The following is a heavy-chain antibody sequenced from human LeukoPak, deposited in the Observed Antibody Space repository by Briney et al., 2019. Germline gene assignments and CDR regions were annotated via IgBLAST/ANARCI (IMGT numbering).Heavy chain of an antibody. J-gene: IGHJ4*02. CDR1: GFTFSTYA. CDR2: ISYDGSNK. Sequence: GGSLRLSCAASGFTFSTYAMHWVRQAPGKGLEWVAVISYDGSNKYYADSVKGLFTISRDNSKNTVYLQMNSLRVEDTAVYYCGRANGGGYRGGGDYWGRGTLVTVSS. D-gene: IGHD5-24*01. CDR3: GRANGGGYRGGGDY. V-gene: IGHV3-30-3*01.